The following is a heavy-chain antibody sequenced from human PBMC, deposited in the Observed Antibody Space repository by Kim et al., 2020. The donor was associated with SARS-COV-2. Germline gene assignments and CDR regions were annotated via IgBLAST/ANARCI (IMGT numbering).Heavy chain of an antibody. CDR1: GGSISSINYF. CDR3: ARHGRVLQIVLEYFQH. CDR2: MHYSGST. Sequence: SETLSLTCTVSGGSISSINYFWSWIRQPPGKGLEWIGSMHYSGSTYYNPSLKSRVTISVDTSKNQLSLKLSSVTAADTAVYYCARHGRVLQIVLEYFQHWGQGTLVTVSS. V-gene: IGHV4-39*01. J-gene: IGHJ1*01. D-gene: IGHD3-22*01.